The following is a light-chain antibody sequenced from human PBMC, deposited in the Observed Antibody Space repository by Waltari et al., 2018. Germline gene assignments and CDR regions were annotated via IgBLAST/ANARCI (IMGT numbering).Light chain of an antibody. CDR1: SSDVGGFNF. CDR3: SSHTTSSIWV. V-gene: IGLV2-14*01. CDR2: EVS. J-gene: IGLJ3*02. Sequence: QSALTQPASVSGSLGQSLTISCTGTSSDVGGFNFVSWYQQDPGKAPKLMIYEVSNRPSGVSNRFSGSKSGNTASLTISGLQAEDEADYYCSSHTTSSIWVFGGGIKVTVL.